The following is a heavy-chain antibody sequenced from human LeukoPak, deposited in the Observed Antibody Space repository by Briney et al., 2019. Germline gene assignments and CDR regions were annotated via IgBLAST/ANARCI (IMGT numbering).Heavy chain of an antibody. CDR3: ARLNLVGYYDSSGYFDY. CDR1: GGSISSSNW. J-gene: IGHJ4*02. CDR2: IYYSGST. V-gene: IGHV4-39*01. D-gene: IGHD3-22*01. Sequence: SETLSLTCAVSGGSISSSNWWSWVRQPPGKGLEWIGSIYYSGSTYYNPSLKSRVTISVDTSKYQFSLKLSSVTAADTAVYYCARLNLVGYYDSSGYFDYWGQGTLVTVSS.